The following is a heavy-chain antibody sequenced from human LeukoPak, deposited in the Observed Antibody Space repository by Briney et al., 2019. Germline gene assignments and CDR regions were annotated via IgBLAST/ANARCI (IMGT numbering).Heavy chain of an antibody. Sequence: SETLSLTCTVSGSSITRGDYWGWIRPPPGKGLEWIGAIYHSGSTYYNPSLKSRVAISVDTSKNQFSLRLSSVSAADTAVYYCARSGPYYYHYVDVWGKGTTVTVSS. CDR2: IYHSGST. V-gene: IGHV4-38-2*02. CDR3: ARSGPYYYHYVDV. D-gene: IGHD3-10*01. J-gene: IGHJ6*03. CDR1: GSSITRGDY.